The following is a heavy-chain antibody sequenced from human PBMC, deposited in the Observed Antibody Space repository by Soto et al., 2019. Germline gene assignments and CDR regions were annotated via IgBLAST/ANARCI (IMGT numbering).Heavy chain of an antibody. J-gene: IGHJ4*02. Sequence: QVQLVQSGAEVKKPGASVKVSCKASGYTFTNYAMHWVRQAPGQRLEWMGWINAAIGNTKYSQKFQGRVTITRDTSANKTYMEMSSLRSEDTGVYYCARRNVYGSGSYSFDYWGQGTLVTVSS. V-gene: IGHV1-3*01. D-gene: IGHD3-10*01. CDR2: INAAIGNT. CDR3: ARRNVYGSGSYSFDY. CDR1: GYTFTNYA.